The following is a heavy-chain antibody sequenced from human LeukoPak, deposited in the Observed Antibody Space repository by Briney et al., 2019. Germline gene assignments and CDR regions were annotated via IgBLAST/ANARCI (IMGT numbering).Heavy chain of an antibody. CDR2: ISGRGEAI. J-gene: IGHJ4*02. V-gene: IGHV3-48*01. CDR3: ARTYGSGSLDY. CDR1: GFTFNNHN. Sequence: GGSLRLSCAASGFTFNNHNMDWVRQAPGKGLEWISYISGRGEAIFYADSVQGRFTISRDNAKNSIYLQMNGLTAEDTAVYYCARTYGSGSLDYGGQGTLVTVSS. D-gene: IGHD2-15*01.